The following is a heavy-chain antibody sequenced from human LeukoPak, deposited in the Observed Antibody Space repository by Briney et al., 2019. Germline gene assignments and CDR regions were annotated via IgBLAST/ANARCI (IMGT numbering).Heavy chain of an antibody. CDR3: ARGFSDGEN. V-gene: IGHV4-34*01. Sequence: SETLSLTCAVYGGSFSGYYWSWIRQPPGKGLEWIGEINHSGSTNYNPSLKSRVTISVDTSKNQFSLKLSSVTAAVTAVYYCARGFSDGENWGQGTLVTVSS. J-gene: IGHJ4*02. CDR1: GGSFSGYY. CDR2: INHSGST. D-gene: IGHD2-21*02.